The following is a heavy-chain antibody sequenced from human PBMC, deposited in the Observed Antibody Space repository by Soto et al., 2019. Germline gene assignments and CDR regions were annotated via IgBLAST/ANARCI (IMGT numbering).Heavy chain of an antibody. V-gene: IGHV3-33*01. CDR2: IWYDGSNK. CDR3: AREISGGWYRFDY. D-gene: IGHD6-19*01. Sequence: HPGGSLRLSCAASGFTFSSYGMHWVRQAPGKGLEWVAVIWYDGSNKYYADSVKGRFTISRDNAKNTLYLQMNSLRDEDTAVYYCAREISGGWYRFDYWGQGTLVTVSS. CDR1: GFTFSSYG. J-gene: IGHJ4*02.